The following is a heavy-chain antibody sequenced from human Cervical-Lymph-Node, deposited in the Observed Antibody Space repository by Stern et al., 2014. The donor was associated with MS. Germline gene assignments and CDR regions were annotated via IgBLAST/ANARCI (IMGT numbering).Heavy chain of an antibody. CDR3: ARSRDGYTQFDY. CDR2: IYYSGST. Sequence: QLQLQESGPGLVKPSPTLSLTCSVSGGSIRSGGYYWGWIRQFPGKGLEWIGYIYYSGSTYYNPSLKSRLTISVDTSMNQFSLKLSSVTAADSAVYYCARSRDGYTQFDYWGQGILVTVSS. CDR1: GGSIRSGGYY. V-gene: IGHV4-31*02. J-gene: IGHJ4*02. D-gene: IGHD5-24*01.